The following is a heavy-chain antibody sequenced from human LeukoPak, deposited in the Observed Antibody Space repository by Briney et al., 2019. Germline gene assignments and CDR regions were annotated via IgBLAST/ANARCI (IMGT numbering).Heavy chain of an antibody. V-gene: IGHV3-23*01. Sequence: GGSLRLSCVVSGITLSNYGMSWVRQAPGKGLEWVSGISGGGGGTNYADSVKGRFTISRDNSKNTLYLQMNSLRAEDTAVYYCAKGLTYGMDVWGQGTTVTVSS. CDR3: AKGLTYGMDV. CDR1: GITLSNYG. D-gene: IGHD4/OR15-4a*01. CDR2: ISGGGGGT. J-gene: IGHJ6*02.